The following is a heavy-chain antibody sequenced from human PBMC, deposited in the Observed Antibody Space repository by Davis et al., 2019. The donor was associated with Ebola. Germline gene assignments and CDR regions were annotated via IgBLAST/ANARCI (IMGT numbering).Heavy chain of an antibody. D-gene: IGHD2-15*01. J-gene: IGHJ4*02. CDR1: GFTFSGHW. CDR3: GSPVVA. CDR2: IKSDGSSA. V-gene: IGHV3-74*01. Sequence: PGGSLRLSCAASGFTFSGHWMHWVRQAPGKGLVWVSQIKSDGSSATYADSVKGRFTISRDNAKNTLYLQMNSLRAEDTAVYYCGSPVVAWGQGTLVIVSS.